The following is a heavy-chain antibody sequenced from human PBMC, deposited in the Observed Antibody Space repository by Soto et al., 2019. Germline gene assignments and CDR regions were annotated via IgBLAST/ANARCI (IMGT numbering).Heavy chain of an antibody. J-gene: IGHJ5*02. V-gene: IGHV4-59*01. D-gene: IGHD3-3*01. CDR1: GGSISSYY. CDR3: ARDKFEVFWSGFDP. CDR2: IYYSGST. Sequence: SETLSLTCTVSGGSISSYYWSWIRQPPGKGLEWIGYIYYSGSTNYNPSLKSRVTISVDTSKNQFSLKLSSVTAADTAVYYCARDKFEVFWSGFDPWGQGTLVTVSS.